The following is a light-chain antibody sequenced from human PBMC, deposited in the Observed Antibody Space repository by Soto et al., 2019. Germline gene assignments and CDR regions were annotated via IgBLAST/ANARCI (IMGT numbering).Light chain of an antibody. CDR2: DAS. CDR3: QQRSKWPLT. V-gene: IGKV3-11*01. CDR1: QSVSSF. J-gene: IGKJ4*01. Sequence: EIVLTQSPATLSLSPGERATLSCRASQSVSSFLAWYQQKPGQAPRLLIYDASNRATGIPARFSASGSGTDFTLTISSLEPEDFAVYYCQQRSKWPLTFGGGTKVE.